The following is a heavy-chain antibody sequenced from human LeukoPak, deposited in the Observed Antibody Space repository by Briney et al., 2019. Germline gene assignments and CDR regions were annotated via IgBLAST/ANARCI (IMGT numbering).Heavy chain of an antibody. CDR1: GGSISSYY. CDR2: IYYSGRT. Sequence: SETLSLTCTVSGGSISSYYWGWVRQSPGKGLEWIRYIYYSGRTNYNPSLKSRVTISVDTSKNQFSLKLSSVTAADTAVYYCARHVEQWLTPFDYWGQGTLVTVSS. J-gene: IGHJ4*02. V-gene: IGHV4-59*08. CDR3: ARHVEQWLTPFDY. D-gene: IGHD6-19*01.